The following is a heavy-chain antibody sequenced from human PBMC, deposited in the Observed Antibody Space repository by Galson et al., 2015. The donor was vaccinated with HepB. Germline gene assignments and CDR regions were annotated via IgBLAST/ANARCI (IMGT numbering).Heavy chain of an antibody. D-gene: IGHD4-17*01. J-gene: IGHJ4*02. CDR1: GFTFSDYY. V-gene: IGHV3-11*06. Sequence: SLRLSCAASGFTFSDYYMSWIRLAPGKGLEWVSYISHSTLYTNYADSVKGRITISRDNARNSLYLQLNSLRAEDTAVYYCARVADVDYGDHSHFDFWGQGTLVTVSS. CDR2: ISHSTLYT. CDR3: ARVADVDYGDHSHFDF.